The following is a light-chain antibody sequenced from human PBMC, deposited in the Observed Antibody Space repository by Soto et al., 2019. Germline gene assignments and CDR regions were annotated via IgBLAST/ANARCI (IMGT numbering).Light chain of an antibody. CDR3: CSYAGSPV. CDR2: EGS. V-gene: IGLV2-23*01. CDR1: SSDVGSYNV. Sequence: QSALTQPASVSGSPGQSITISCTGTSSDVGSYNVVSWYQQHPGKAPKLMIYEGSKRPSGVSNRFSGSKSGNTASLTISGLQAEDEADYHCCSYAGSPVFGGGTKVTVL. J-gene: IGLJ2*01.